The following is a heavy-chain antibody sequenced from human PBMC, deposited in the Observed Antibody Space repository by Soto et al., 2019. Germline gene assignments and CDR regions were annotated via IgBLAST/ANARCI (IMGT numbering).Heavy chain of an antibody. V-gene: IGHV1-69*01. CDR3: ARGVVVVAAVYYYGMDV. CDR1: GGTFSSYA. Sequence: QVQLVQSGAEVKKPGASVKVSCKASGGTFSSYAISWVRQAPGQGLEWMGGIIPIFGTANYAQKFQGRVTITADESTRTAYMELSSLRSEDTAVYYCARGVVVVAAVYYYGMDVWGQGTTVTVSS. J-gene: IGHJ6*02. D-gene: IGHD2-15*01. CDR2: IIPIFGTA.